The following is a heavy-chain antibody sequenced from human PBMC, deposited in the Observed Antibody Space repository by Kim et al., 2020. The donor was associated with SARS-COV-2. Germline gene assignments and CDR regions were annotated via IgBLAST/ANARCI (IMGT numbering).Heavy chain of an antibody. CDR1: GVSFGDTTDF. CDR3: ARRFWDHWSGYYFFDP. V-gene: IGHV4-39*01. CDR2: IYYNGYT. Sequence: SETLSLTCSVSGVSFGDTTDFWAWIRQPPGKGLEFIGTIYYNGYTDYSPSLESRVSISIDTPNNQFSLQLTSVTASDTAVYYCARRFWDHWSGYYFFDPWSQGTLVTVSS. D-gene: IGHD3-3*01. J-gene: IGHJ5*02.